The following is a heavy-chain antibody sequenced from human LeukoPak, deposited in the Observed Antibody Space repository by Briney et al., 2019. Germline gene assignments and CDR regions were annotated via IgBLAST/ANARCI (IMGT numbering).Heavy chain of an antibody. CDR1: GFTFSDYS. V-gene: IGHV3-48*04. J-gene: IGHJ4*02. CDR3: ARDMTVGSDY. CDR2: ISFSVNTK. Sequence: GGSLRLSCAASGFTFSDYSMNWVRQAPGKGLEWVSYISFSVNTKYYGDSVKGRFTISRDNAKNSLHLQMNSLRADDTAVYYCARDMTVGSDYWGQGTLVTVSS. D-gene: IGHD4-23*01.